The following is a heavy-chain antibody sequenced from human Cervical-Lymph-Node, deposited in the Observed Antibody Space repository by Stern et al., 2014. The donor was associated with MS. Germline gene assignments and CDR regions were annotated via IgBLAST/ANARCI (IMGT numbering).Heavy chain of an antibody. CDR1: GLSLSNSG. CDR3: MGVGDAMHV. V-gene: IGHV3-30*03. CDR2: MSFVGGNK. Sequence: EQLEESGGGVVQPGRSLTLSCAASGLSLSNSGMHWVRQAPGKGLEWVAVMSFVGGNKKYGDSVKGRFSISRDMANNTLFLQMNSLRPEDTAVYYCMGVGDAMHVWGQGTTVIVSS. J-gene: IGHJ6*02.